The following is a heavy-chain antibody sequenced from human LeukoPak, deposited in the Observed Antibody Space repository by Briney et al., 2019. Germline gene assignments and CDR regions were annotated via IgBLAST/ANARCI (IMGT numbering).Heavy chain of an antibody. CDR2: IWYDGSHK. V-gene: IGHV3-33*01. Sequence: GGSLRLSCAASGFTFSNYGMHWVRQAPGKGLEWVAVIWYDGSHKYYADSVKGRFTISRDNSKNTLYLQMNSLRAEDTAVYYCARGMATTYWGQGTLVTVSS. J-gene: IGHJ4*02. D-gene: IGHD5-24*01. CDR3: ARGMATTY. CDR1: GFTFSNYG.